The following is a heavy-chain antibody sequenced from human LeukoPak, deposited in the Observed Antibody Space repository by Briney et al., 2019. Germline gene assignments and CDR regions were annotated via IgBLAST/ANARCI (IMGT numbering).Heavy chain of an antibody. J-gene: IGHJ4*02. CDR3: ARVGYDILTGYPLFDY. Sequence: SQTLSLTCAVSGGSMSSGGYSWSWIRQPPGKGLEWIGYVYHSGSTYYNPSLKSRVTISVDRSKNQFSLKLSSVTAADTAVYYCARVGYDILTGYPLFDYWGQGTLVTVSS. V-gene: IGHV4-30-2*01. D-gene: IGHD3-9*01. CDR2: VYHSGST. CDR1: GGSMSSGGYS.